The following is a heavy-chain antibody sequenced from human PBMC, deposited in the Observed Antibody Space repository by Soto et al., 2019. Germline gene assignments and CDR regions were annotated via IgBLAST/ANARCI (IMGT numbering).Heavy chain of an antibody. Sequence: GASVKVSCKASGYTFTSYGISWVRQAPGQGLEWMGWINANNGNTNYAQKFQGRVTMTRNTSISTAYMELSSLRSEDTAVYYCARELNTKGEDYWGQGTLVTVSS. J-gene: IGHJ4*02. CDR1: GYTFTSYG. D-gene: IGHD2-8*01. V-gene: IGHV1-8*02. CDR3: ARELNTKGEDY. CDR2: INANNGNT.